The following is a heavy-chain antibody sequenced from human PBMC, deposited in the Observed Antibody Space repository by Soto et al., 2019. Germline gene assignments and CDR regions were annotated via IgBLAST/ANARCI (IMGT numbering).Heavy chain of an antibody. CDR3: ARVDTAMVMSIDY. V-gene: IGHV3-11*01. J-gene: IGHJ4*02. CDR2: ISSSGSTI. CDR1: GFTFSDYY. Sequence: GGSLRLSCAASGFTFSDYYMSWIHQAPGKGLEWVSYISSSGSTIYYADSVKGRFTISRDNAKNSLYLQMNSLRAEDTAVYYCARVDTAMVMSIDYWGQGTLVTVSS. D-gene: IGHD5-18*01.